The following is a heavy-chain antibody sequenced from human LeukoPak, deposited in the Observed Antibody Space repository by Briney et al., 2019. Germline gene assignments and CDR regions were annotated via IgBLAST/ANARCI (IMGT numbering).Heavy chain of an antibody. V-gene: IGHV3-21*01. CDR3: ARDPAYSSSWFQYYFDY. D-gene: IGHD6-13*01. J-gene: IGHJ4*02. CDR1: GFTFSSYS. CDR2: ISSSSSYI. Sequence: GGSLRLSCAASGFTFSSYSMNWVRQAPGKGLEWVSSISSSSSYIYYADSVKGRFTISRDNAKNSLYLQMNSLRAEDTAVYYCARDPAYSSSWFQYYFDYWGQGTLVTVSS.